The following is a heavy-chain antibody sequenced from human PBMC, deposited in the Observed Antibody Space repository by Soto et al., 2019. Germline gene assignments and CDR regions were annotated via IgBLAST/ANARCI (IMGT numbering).Heavy chain of an antibody. CDR3: AYPPAAGTYSDY. D-gene: IGHD6-13*01. CDR2: ISGSGGST. CDR1: GFTFSSYA. J-gene: IGHJ4*02. V-gene: IGHV3-23*01. Sequence: EVQLLESGGGLVQPGGSLRLSCAASGFTFSSYAMSWVRQAPGKGLEWVSAISGSGGSTYYADSVKGRFTISRDNSKNTRYLQMNSLRAEDTAVYYCAYPPAAGTYSDYWGQGTLVTVSS.